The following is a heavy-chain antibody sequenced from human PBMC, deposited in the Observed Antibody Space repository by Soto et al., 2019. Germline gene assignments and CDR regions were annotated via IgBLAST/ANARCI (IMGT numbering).Heavy chain of an antibody. J-gene: IGHJ4*02. V-gene: IGHV3-9*01. D-gene: IGHD5-12*01. Sequence: SLRLSCAASGFTFDDYAMHWVRQAPGKGLEWVSGISWNSGSIGYADSVKGRFTISRDNAKNSLYLQMNSLRSEDTALYYCAKDIGYDLSPLGYFDYWGQGTLVTVSS. CDR1: GFTFDDYA. CDR3: AKDIGYDLSPLGYFDY. CDR2: ISWNSGSI.